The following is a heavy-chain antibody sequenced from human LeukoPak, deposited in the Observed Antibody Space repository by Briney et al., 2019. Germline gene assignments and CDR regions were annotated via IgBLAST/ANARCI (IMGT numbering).Heavy chain of an antibody. CDR1: GFTFSSYA. Sequence: GGSLRLSCAASGFTFSSYAMHWVRQAPGKGLEWVAVISYDGSNKYYADSVKGRFTISRDNSKNTLYLQMNSLRAEDTAVYYCARGLSAMSQQLVPENFDCWGQGTLVTVSS. D-gene: IGHD6-13*01. V-gene: IGHV3-30-3*01. J-gene: IGHJ4*02. CDR2: ISYDGSNK. CDR3: ARGLSAMSQQLVPENFDC.